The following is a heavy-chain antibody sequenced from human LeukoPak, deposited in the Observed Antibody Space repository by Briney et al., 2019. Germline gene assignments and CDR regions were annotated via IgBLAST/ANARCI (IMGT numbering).Heavy chain of an antibody. J-gene: IGHJ4*02. Sequence: SETLSLTCTVSGGSIGSYYWSWMRQFAGNGLEWIGCIYNSGTTHYNPSLKSRVTISVDTSKNQIYLKLTSVTAADTAVYYCASDGGRSNLAVLWGQGTLVTVSS. D-gene: IGHD6-19*01. CDR1: GGSIGSYY. CDR3: ASDGGRSNLAVL. V-gene: IGHV4-4*07. CDR2: IYNSGTT.